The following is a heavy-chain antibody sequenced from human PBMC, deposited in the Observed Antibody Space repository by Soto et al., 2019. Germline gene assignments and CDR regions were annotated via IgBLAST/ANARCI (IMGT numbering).Heavy chain of an antibody. CDR2: ISSSSSYI. D-gene: IGHD2-21*01. Sequence: PGGSLRLSCAASGFTFSSYSMNWVRQAPGKGLEWVSSISSSSSYIYYADSVKGRFSISRDNAKNSLYLQMNSLRAEDTAVYYCARDIHNWGGEHIGYFDYWGQGTLVTVSS. V-gene: IGHV3-21*01. CDR3: ARDIHNWGGEHIGYFDY. CDR1: GFTFSSYS. J-gene: IGHJ4*02.